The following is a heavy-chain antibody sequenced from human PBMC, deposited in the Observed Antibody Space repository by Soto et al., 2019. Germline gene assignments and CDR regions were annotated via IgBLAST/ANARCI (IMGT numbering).Heavy chain of an antibody. D-gene: IGHD3-3*01. CDR2: INAGNGNT. J-gene: IGHJ6*02. V-gene: IGHV1-3*01. Sequence: GASVKVSCKASGYTFTSYAMHWVRQAPGQRLEWMGWINAGNGNTKYSQKFQGRVTITRDTSASTAYMELSSLRSEDTAVYYCARADYDFWSGSFSYGMDVWGQGTTVTVSS. CDR1: GYTFTSYA. CDR3: ARADYDFWSGSFSYGMDV.